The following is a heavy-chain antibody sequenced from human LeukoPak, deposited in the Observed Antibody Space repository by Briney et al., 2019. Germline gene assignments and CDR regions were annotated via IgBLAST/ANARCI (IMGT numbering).Heavy chain of an antibody. CDR1: GFNFNTYA. Sequence: PGGSLRLSCVASGFNFNTYAMSWVRQAPGKGLEWVSATVGGRPDTYHADSVRGRFTVSRDNSMNTLYLQMNSLRVEDTAVYYCTKAPVRSCTGTFCYPFDYWGQGILVTVSS. CDR3: TKAPVRSCTGTFCYPFDY. V-gene: IGHV3-23*01. D-gene: IGHD2-8*02. CDR2: TVGGRPDT. J-gene: IGHJ4*02.